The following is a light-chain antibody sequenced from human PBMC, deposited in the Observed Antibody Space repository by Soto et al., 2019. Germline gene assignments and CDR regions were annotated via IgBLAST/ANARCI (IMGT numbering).Light chain of an antibody. V-gene: IGLV1-40*01. Sequence: QSVLTQPPSVSGAPGQRVTISCTGSSSNIGAGYNVHWYQQVPGTAPKLLIYGDSNRPSGVPDRFSGSKSGTSASLAITGLQAEDEADYYWQSYDSSLSGWLFGGGTKVTVL. CDR2: GDS. CDR1: SSNIGAGYN. J-gene: IGLJ3*02. CDR3: QSYDSSLSGWL.